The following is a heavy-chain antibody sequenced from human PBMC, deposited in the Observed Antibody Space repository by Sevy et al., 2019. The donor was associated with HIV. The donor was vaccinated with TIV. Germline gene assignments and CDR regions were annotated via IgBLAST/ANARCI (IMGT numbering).Heavy chain of an antibody. CDR3: AKGPYYYGSGSYYNRGWDFDY. D-gene: IGHD3-10*01. CDR1: GFTFSSYG. V-gene: IGHV3-30*18. Sequence: GGSLRLSCAASGFTFSSYGMHWVRQAPGKGLEWVAVISYDGSNKYYADSVKGRFTISRDNSKNTLYLQMNSLRAEDTAVYYCAKGPYYYGSGSYYNRGWDFDYWGQGTLVIVSS. J-gene: IGHJ4*02. CDR2: ISYDGSNK.